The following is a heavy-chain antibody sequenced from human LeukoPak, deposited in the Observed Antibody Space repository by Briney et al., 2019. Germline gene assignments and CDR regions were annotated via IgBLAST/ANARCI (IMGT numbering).Heavy chain of an antibody. V-gene: IGHV4-30-4*08. J-gene: IGHJ4*02. CDR2: IYYSGST. D-gene: IGHD5-24*01. CDR3: ARGSRDGYNYIEDY. Sequence: SETLSLTCTVSGGSISSYYWSWIRQPPGKGLEWMGYIYYSGSTYYNPSLKSRVTISVDTSKNQFSLKLSSVTAADTAVYYCARGSRDGYNYIEDYWGQGTLVTVSS. CDR1: GGSISSYY.